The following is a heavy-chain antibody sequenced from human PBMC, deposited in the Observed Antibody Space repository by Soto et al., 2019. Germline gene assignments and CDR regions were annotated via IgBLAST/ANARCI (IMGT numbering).Heavy chain of an antibody. J-gene: IGHJ4*02. CDR1: GYSFTGYY. V-gene: IGHV1-2*02. CDR2: INPNSGGT. D-gene: IGHD2-2*02. CDR3: ARGPLGYCSSTSCYNSDY. Sequence: GXSVKVSFKASGYSFTGYYMHWVRQAPGQGLEWMGWINPNSGGTNYAQNFQGRVTMTRDTSISTAYMELSRLRSDDTAVYYCARGPLGYCSSTSCYNSDYWGQGTLVTVSA.